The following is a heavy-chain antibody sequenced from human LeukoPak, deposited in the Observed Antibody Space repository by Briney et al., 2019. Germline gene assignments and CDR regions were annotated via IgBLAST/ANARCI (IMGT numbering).Heavy chain of an antibody. V-gene: IGHV3-33*01. Sequence: PGASLRLSCASSGFSFSSYGMHRIRQAPGKGLKWVAVIWYDGSNKYYADSVKGRFTISRDNSKNTLYLQMNSLRAEDTAVYYCARDDGLGATDYWGQGTLVTVSS. D-gene: IGHD1-26*01. J-gene: IGHJ4*02. CDR1: GFSFSSYG. CDR2: IWYDGSNK. CDR3: ARDDGLGATDY.